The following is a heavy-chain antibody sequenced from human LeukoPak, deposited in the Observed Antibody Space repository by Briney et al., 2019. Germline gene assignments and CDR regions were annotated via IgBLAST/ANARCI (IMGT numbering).Heavy chain of an antibody. D-gene: IGHD2/OR15-2a*01. J-gene: IGHJ6*03. Sequence: GGSLRLSCAASGFSFDDYAMHWVRQAPGKGLQWVSGISWHSGRIAYADSVRGRFTISRDNAKNSLSLQMNSLRDDDTAVYYCAKDAYGGATFFYYMDVWGKGTTVTVSS. CDR1: GFSFDDYA. CDR3: AKDAYGGATFFYYMDV. V-gene: IGHV3-9*01. CDR2: ISWHSGRI.